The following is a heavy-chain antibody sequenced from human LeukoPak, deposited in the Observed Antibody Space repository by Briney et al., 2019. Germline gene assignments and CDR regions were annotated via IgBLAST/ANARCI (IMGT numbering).Heavy chain of an antibody. CDR1: GASITTDSYY. CDR3: GRLFGPGGPSHYVWPFGARGPRYPVP. J-gene: IGHJ5*02. Sequence: PSETLSLTCTVSGASITTDSYYWGWIRQPPGKGLEWVGSAYHSGGTYYNPSLQSRITISVDTSKNQFSLRLNSVTAADTAVYYCGRLFGPGGPSHYVWPFGARGPRYPVPWG. D-gene: IGHD3-16*01. V-gene: IGHV4-39*01. CDR2: AYHSGGT.